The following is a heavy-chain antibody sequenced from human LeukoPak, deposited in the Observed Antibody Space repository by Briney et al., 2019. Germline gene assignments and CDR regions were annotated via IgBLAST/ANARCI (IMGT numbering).Heavy chain of an antibody. CDR1: GFTFSSYW. J-gene: IGHJ6*03. V-gene: IGHV3-74*01. CDR3: AREGPGYSSSWHRRSPRYYYMDV. Sequence: GGSLRLSCAASGFTFSSYWMSWVRQAPGKGLVWVSRINSDGSSTSYADSVKGRFTISRDNAKNTLYLQMNSLRAEDTAVYYCAREGPGYSSSWHRRSPRYYYMDVWGKGTTVTISS. CDR2: INSDGSST. D-gene: IGHD6-13*01.